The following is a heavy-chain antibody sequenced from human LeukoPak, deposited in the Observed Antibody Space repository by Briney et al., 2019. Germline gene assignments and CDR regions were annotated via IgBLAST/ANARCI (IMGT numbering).Heavy chain of an antibody. CDR2: FFYSGST. J-gene: IGHJ6*03. Sequence: SETLSLTCNVSGGSISPYYWSWIRQPPGKGLEWIGYFFYSGSTNYNPSLKSRVIISIDTSKNQISLSLSSVTAADTAVYYCAREGAWLVIDYYMDVWGKGTTVTVSS. D-gene: IGHD6-19*01. CDR1: GGSISPYY. CDR3: AREGAWLVIDYYMDV. V-gene: IGHV4-59*01.